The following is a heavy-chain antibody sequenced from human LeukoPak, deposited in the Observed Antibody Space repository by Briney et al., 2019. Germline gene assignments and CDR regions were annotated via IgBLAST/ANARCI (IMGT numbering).Heavy chain of an antibody. D-gene: IGHD6-6*01. CDR3: HSSSSKPARGYYYMDV. Sequence: SETLSLTCAVYGGSFSGYYWSWIRQPPGKGLEWIGEINHSGSTNYNPSLKSRVTISVDTSKNQFSLKLSSVTAADTAVYYCHSSSSKPARGYYYMDVWGKGTTVTVSS. CDR2: INHSGST. J-gene: IGHJ6*03. CDR1: GGSFSGYY. V-gene: IGHV4-34*01.